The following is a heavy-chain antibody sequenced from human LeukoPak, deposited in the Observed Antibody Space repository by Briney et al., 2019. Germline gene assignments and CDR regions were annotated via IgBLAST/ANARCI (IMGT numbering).Heavy chain of an antibody. CDR3: ARDYGSGRYYYYYYMDV. J-gene: IGHJ6*03. CDR1: GFTISSYS. D-gene: IGHD3-10*01. V-gene: IGHV3-21*01. CDR2: ISSSSSYI. Sequence: PGGTLRLSCAASGFTISSYSMNWVRQAPGKGREWVSSISSSSSYIYYADSVKGRFTISRDNAKNSLYLQMNRLRAEDTAVYYCARDYGSGRYYYYYYMDVWGKGTTVTVSS.